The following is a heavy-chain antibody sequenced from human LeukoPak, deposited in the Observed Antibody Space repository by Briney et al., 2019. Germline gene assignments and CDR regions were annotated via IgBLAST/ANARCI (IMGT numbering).Heavy chain of an antibody. CDR1: GGTFSSYA. Sequence: ASVKVSCKASGGTFSSYAISWVRQAPGQGLEWMGRINPILGIANYAQKFQGRVTITADKSTSTAYMELSSLRSEDTAVYYCARVYPPGLEMATMESDYWGQGTLVTVSS. CDR2: INPILGIA. J-gene: IGHJ4*02. D-gene: IGHD5-24*01. CDR3: ARVYPPGLEMATMESDY. V-gene: IGHV1-69*04.